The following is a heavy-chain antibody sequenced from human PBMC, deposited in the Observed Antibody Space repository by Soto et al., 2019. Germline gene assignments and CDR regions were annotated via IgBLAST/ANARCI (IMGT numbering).Heavy chain of an antibody. J-gene: IGHJ4*02. CDR1: GFSFSSYA. Sequence: EVQLLESGGGLVQPEGSLRLSCAASGFSFSSYAMSWVRQAPGKGLEWVSAIRGSGDSTYYADSVKGRFTISRNNSKNPRYLQMNSLRAEDTAVDDCAKMGGGGGATPLRCWGQGTLVTVSS. V-gene: IGHV3-23*01. CDR3: AKMGGGGGATPLRC. D-gene: IGHD3-16*01. CDR2: IRGSGDST.